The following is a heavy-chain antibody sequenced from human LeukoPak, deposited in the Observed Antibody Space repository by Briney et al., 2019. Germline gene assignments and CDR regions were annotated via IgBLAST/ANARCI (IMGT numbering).Heavy chain of an antibody. CDR1: GSTFSRFA. Sequence: ASVKVSCKASGSTFSRFAMSWVRRAPRQGLEWMGGIIPIFGTANYAQRFQGRVTITADEATGTAYMELSGLRSDDTAVYYCARELGSSSSPTHFDYWGQGTLVTVSS. CDR3: ARELGSSSSPTHFDY. D-gene: IGHD6-6*01. J-gene: IGHJ4*02. V-gene: IGHV1-69*13. CDR2: IIPIFGTA.